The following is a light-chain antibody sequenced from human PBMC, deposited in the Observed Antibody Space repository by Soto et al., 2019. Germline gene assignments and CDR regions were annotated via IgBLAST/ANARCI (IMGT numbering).Light chain of an antibody. CDR1: SSNIGNNY. Sequence: QSVLTQPPSVSAAPGQKVTISRSGSSSNIGNNYVSWYQHLPGTAPKLLIYDNNKRPSGIPDRFSGSKSGTSATLGITGLQTGDEADYYCGSWDTSLSVSVFGIGTKVTVL. CDR2: DNN. CDR3: GSWDTSLSVSV. V-gene: IGLV1-51*01. J-gene: IGLJ1*01.